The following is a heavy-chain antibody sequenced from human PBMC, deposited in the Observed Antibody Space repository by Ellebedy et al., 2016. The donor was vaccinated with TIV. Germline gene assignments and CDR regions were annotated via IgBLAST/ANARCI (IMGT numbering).Heavy chain of an antibody. CDR2: MNPSIGNT. J-gene: IGHJ4*02. CDR1: GYTFTSYD. Sequence: ASVKVSCXASGYTFTSYDINWVRQATGQGLEWMGWMNPSIGNTGYAQKFQGRVTFTADESTTTAYMELTSLRSEDTAMYYCVRGLGSVAGTGDHWGQGTLVTVSS. CDR3: VRGLGSVAGTGDH. D-gene: IGHD6-19*01. V-gene: IGHV1-8*01.